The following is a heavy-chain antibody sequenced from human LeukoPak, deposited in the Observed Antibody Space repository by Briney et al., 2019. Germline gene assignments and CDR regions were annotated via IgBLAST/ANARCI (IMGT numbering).Heavy chain of an antibody. CDR2: INPNSGGT. D-gene: IGHD6-19*01. Sequence: ASVKVSCKASGYTFTGYYMHWVRQAPGQGLEWMGWINPNSGGTDYAQKFQGRVTMTRDTSISTAYMELSRLRSDDTAVYYCARGIAVAGDLIDYWGQGTLVTVSS. CDR1: GYTFTGYY. J-gene: IGHJ4*02. CDR3: ARGIAVAGDLIDY. V-gene: IGHV1-2*02.